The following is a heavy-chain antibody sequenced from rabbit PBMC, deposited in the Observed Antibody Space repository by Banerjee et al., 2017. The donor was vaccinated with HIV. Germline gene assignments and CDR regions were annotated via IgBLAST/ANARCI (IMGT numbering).Heavy chain of an antibody. CDR1: GFSFNSGYD. D-gene: IGHD7-1*01. CDR2: IYAGSSGNT. J-gene: IGHJ6*01. Sequence: QSLEESGGGLVKPGASLTLTCKASGFSFNSGYDMCWVRQAPGKGLEWIACIYAGSSGNTYSATWAKGRFTISKTSSTTVTLQMTSLTVADTATYFCARDTGTSFSSYGMDLWGPGTLVTV. CDR3: ARDTGTSFSSYGMDL. V-gene: IGHV1S40*01.